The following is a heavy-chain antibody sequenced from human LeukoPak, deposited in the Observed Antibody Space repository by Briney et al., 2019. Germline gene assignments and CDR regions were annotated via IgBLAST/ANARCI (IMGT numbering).Heavy chain of an antibody. CDR3: AKDTSIGRYCSNGVCSPFDY. D-gene: IGHD2-8*01. CDR2: ISETGGTT. J-gene: IGHJ4*02. Sequence: GGSLRLSCAGPGFTFISYAMSWVRQAPGKGLEWVSAISETGGTTYDADSVKGRFTISRDNSKSTLYPQMNSLRAEDTAVYYCAKDTSIGRYCSNGVCSPFDYWGQGTLVTVSS. V-gene: IGHV3-23*01. CDR1: GFTFISYA.